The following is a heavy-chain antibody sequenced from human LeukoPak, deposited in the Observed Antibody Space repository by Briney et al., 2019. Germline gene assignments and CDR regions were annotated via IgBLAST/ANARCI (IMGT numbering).Heavy chain of an antibody. CDR1: GFTFSSYA. D-gene: IGHD4-23*01. CDR3: ARDIREGYFGGNSDY. V-gene: IGHV3-64*01. Sequence: GGSLRLSCAASGFTFSSYAMHWVRQAPGKGLEYVSAISSNGGSTYYANSVKGRFTISRDNSKNTLYLQMGSLRAEDMAVYYCARDIREGYFGGNSDYWGQGTLVTVSS. J-gene: IGHJ4*02. CDR2: ISSNGGST.